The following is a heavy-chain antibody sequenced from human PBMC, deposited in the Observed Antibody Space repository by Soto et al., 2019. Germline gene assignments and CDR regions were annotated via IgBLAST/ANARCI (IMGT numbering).Heavy chain of an antibody. J-gene: IGHJ4*02. CDR2: VYTTGST. CDR3: AREGTYTGLDY. D-gene: IGHD3-10*01. Sequence: SETLSLTCTVTGGSINTYYWSWIRQSSGKGLEWIGRVYTTGSTNYNPSLKSRVTISVDTSTNQFSLKLSSVTAADTAVDYCAREGTYTGLDYWGQGTLVTVSS. V-gene: IGHV4-4*07. CDR1: GGSINTYY.